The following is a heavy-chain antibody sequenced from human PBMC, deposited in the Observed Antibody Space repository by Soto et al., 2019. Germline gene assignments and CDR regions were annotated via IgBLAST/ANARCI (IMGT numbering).Heavy chain of an antibody. Sequence: SATLSLTCAVYGGSFSGYYWSWIRQPPGKGLEWIGEINHSGSTNYNPSLKSRVTISVDTSKNQFSLKLSSVTAADTAVYYCARDLLGAAYWYFDLWGRGTLVTVSS. J-gene: IGHJ2*01. CDR2: INHSGST. D-gene: IGHD1-26*01. CDR3: ARDLLGAAYWYFDL. CDR1: GGSFSGYY. V-gene: IGHV4-34*01.